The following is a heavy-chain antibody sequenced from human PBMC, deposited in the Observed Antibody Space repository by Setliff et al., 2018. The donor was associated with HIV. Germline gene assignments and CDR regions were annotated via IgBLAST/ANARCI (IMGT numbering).Heavy chain of an antibody. CDR1: GVSFSSDG. CDR2: TIPVFGTA. CDR3: ASGVGPPTPLFHFDL. V-gene: IGHV1-69*13. D-gene: IGHD2-21*01. J-gene: IGHJ4*02. Sequence: ASVKVSCKASGVSFSSDGSSWMRQAPGQGLEWMGQTIPVFGTANYAQKFQGRLTVTADESTSPAYMELHSLSSEDTAVYSCASGVGPPTPLFHFDLWGQGTLVTVSS.